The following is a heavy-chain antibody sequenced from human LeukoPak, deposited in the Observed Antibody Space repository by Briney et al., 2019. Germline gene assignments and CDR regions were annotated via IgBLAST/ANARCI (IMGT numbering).Heavy chain of an antibody. CDR3: ASGESRRYCSSTSCYDY. CDR1: GGTFSSYA. J-gene: IGHJ4*02. Sequence: SVKVSCKASGGTFSSYAISWVRQAPGQGLEWMGGIIPIFGTANYAQKFQGRVTITADESTSTAYMELSSLRSEDTAVYYCASGESRRYCSSTSCYDYWGQGTLVTVSS. CDR2: IIPIFGTA. D-gene: IGHD2-2*01. V-gene: IGHV1-69*01.